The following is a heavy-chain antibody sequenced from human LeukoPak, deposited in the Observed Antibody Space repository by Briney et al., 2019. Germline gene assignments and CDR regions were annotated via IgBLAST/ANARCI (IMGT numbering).Heavy chain of an antibody. V-gene: IGHV5-51*01. CDR2: IYPGDSDT. J-gene: IGHJ5*02. Sequence: GESLQISCQGSGYSFTSYWIGWVRQMPGKGLEWMGIIYPGDSDTRYSPSFQGQVTISADKSISTAYLQWSSLKASDTAMYYCARGRVQGYCSSTSCYNYNWFDPWGQGTLVTVSS. D-gene: IGHD2-2*02. CDR3: ARGRVQGYCSSTSCYNYNWFDP. CDR1: GYSFTSYW.